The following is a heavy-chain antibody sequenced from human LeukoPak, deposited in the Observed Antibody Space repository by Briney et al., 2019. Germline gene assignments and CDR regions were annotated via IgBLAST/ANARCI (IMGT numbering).Heavy chain of an antibody. CDR3: ARGVNKLRFLEWLLKGWFDP. V-gene: IGHV3-11*04. CDR1: GFTFSDYY. D-gene: IGHD3-3*01. CDR2: ISSSGITI. Sequence: GGSLRLSCAASGFTFSDYYMSWIRQAPGKGLEWVSYISSSGITIYYADSVKGRFTSTRDNAKNSLYLKMNSLRAEDTAVYYCARGVNKLRFLEWLLKGWFDPWGQGTLVTVSS. J-gene: IGHJ5*02.